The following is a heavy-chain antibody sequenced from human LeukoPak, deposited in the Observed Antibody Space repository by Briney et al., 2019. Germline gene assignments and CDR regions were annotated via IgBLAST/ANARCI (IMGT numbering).Heavy chain of an antibody. CDR3: ARAFAGRQQLVPFDY. J-gene: IGHJ4*02. V-gene: IGHV3-21*01. Sequence: PGGSLRLSCVASGFTFSSYWMNWVRQAPGKGLEWVSSISSSSSYIYYADSVKGRFTISRDNSKNTLYLQMNSLRAEDTAVYYCARAFAGRQQLVPFDYWGQGTLVTVSS. CDR2: ISSSSSYI. D-gene: IGHD6-13*01. CDR1: GFTFSSYW.